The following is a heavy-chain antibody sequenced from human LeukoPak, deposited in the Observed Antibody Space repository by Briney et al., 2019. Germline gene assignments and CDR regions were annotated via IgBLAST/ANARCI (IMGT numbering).Heavy chain of an antibody. D-gene: IGHD3-3*01. CDR1: GGYVNRGTFF. CDR2: ISNSGST. V-gene: IGHV4-61*01. Sequence: SETLSLTCAVSGGYVNRGTFFWTWIRKPPGKGLEWIGYISNSGSTNYHPSLKSRVTISVDTSKDQFSLKLSSVTAADTAVYYCARLNRAYYDFWSGYYQHSAWFDPWGQGTLVTVSS. J-gene: IGHJ5*02. CDR3: ARLNRAYYDFWSGYYQHSAWFDP.